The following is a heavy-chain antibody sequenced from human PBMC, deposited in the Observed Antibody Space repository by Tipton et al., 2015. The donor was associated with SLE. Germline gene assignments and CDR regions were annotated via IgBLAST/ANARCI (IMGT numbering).Heavy chain of an antibody. J-gene: IGHJ3*02. CDR2: ISSSSSYI. CDR1: GFTFSSYS. V-gene: IGHV3-21*03. Sequence: SLRLSCAASGFTFSSYSMNWVGQAPGKGLEWVSSISSSSSYIYYADSVKGRFTISRDNAKNSLYLQMNSLRAEDTAVYYCARALFDSSGYLGAFDIWGQGTMVTVSS. CDR3: ARALFDSSGYLGAFDI. D-gene: IGHD3-22*01.